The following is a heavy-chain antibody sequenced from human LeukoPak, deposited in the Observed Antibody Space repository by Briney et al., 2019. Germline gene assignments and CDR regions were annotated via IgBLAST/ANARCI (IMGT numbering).Heavy chain of an antibody. CDR3: TRGPFLNGNAYNWFDP. CDR2: VNCDNENT. J-gene: IGHJ5*02. Sequence: ASVKVSCKTSGYTFTSFDINWVRHTTGHGPEWMGWVNCDNENTRYARKFQGRVAITRDTSTRTVYLELNNLSSDDTAMYYCTRGPFLNGNAYNWFDPWGQGTLVTVSS. V-gene: IGHV1-8*03. CDR1: GYTFTSFD. D-gene: IGHD1-20*01.